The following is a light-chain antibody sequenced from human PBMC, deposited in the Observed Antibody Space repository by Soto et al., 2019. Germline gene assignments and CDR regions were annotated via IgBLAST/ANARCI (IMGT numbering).Light chain of an antibody. CDR3: SSYTGSSPVV. J-gene: IGLJ3*02. V-gene: IGLV2-14*01. Sequence: QSALTQPASVSGSPGQSITISCTGTSSDVGSYNYVSWYQQHPGKVPKLMIYEVSNRPSGVSNRFSGSKSGNMASLTISGLQADDEADYYCSSYTGSSPVVFGGGTKLTVL. CDR1: SSDVGSYNY. CDR2: EVS.